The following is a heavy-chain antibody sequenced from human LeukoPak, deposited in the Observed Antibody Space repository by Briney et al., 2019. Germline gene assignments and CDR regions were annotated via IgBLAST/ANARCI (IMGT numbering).Heavy chain of an antibody. V-gene: IGHV3-11*01. D-gene: IGHD3-22*01. CDR3: ARSGGSGYYDY. Sequence: GGSLRLSCAASGFTFSDYYMSWIREAPGKGLEGGSYISSSGSTIYYAGSVKGRFTISRDNAKNSLYLQMNSLRAEDTAVYYCARSGGSGYYDYWGQGTLVTVSS. J-gene: IGHJ4*02. CDR2: ISSSGSTI. CDR1: GFTFSDYY.